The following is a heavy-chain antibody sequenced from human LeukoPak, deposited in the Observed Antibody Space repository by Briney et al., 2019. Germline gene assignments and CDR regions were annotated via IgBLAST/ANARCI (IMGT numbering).Heavy chain of an antibody. V-gene: IGHV4-31*03. Sequence: SQTLSLTCTVSGGSISSGGYYWSWIRQHPGKGLEWIGYIYYSGSTYYNPSLKSRVTISVDTSKNQFSLKLSSVTAADTAVYYCARDFSITFGGRAFDYWGQGTLVTVSS. D-gene: IGHD3-16*01. CDR1: GGSISSGGYY. CDR3: ARDFSITFGGRAFDY. J-gene: IGHJ4*02. CDR2: IYYSGST.